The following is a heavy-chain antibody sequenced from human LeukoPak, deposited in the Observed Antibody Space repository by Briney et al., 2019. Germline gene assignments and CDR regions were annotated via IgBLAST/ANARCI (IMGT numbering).Heavy chain of an antibody. V-gene: IGHV3-23*01. CDR2: ISSSADST. Sequence: GGSLRPSCEASGFTFSSYAMSWVRQAPGKGLAWVSVISSSADSTYYADSVKGRFTISRDNSKNTLYLQMNNLRAEDTAVYYCAKPLEKYTYGGNFDYWGQGILVTVSS. CDR1: GFTFSSYA. CDR3: AKPLEKYTYGGNFDY. D-gene: IGHD4-23*01. J-gene: IGHJ4*02.